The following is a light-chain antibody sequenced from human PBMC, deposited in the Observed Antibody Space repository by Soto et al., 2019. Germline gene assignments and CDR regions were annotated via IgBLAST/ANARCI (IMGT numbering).Light chain of an antibody. J-gene: IGLJ3*02. CDR1: SSNIGSNT. V-gene: IGLV1-44*01. CDR3: ATWDDSLNVV. Sequence: QSVLTQSPSASGTPGQRVSISCSGSSSNIGSNTVSWYQHVPGTAPKLLIYSNDQRPSVVPGRFSGSKSGSSASLAISGLQSEDEAYYYCATWDDSLNVVFGGGTKLTVL. CDR2: SND.